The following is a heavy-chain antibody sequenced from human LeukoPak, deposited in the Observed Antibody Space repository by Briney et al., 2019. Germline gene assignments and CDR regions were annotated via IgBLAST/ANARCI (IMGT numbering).Heavy chain of an antibody. CDR3: AGGEVGTTSHLLHY. CDR2: INHSGDT. J-gene: IGHJ4*02. D-gene: IGHD1-26*01. CDR1: GGSFSDFY. Sequence: SETLSLTCAVYGGSFSDFYWSWIRQPPGKGLEWIGEINHSGDTNYNPSLKSRVTISVDTSKNQFSLKVNSVTAADTAVYYCAGGEVGTTSHLLHYWGQGTLVSVSS. V-gene: IGHV4-34*01.